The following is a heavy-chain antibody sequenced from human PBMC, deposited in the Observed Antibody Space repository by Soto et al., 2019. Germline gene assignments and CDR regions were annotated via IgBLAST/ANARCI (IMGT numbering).Heavy chain of an antibody. J-gene: IGHJ6*01. V-gene: IGHV4-34*01. CDR3: DCRFSGGYSDGLYYDGMDV. D-gene: IGHD5-18*01. Sequence: SETLSLTCAVYGGSFSGYYWSWIRQPPGKGLEWIGEINYSGTTNYNPSLESRVTVSVDTSKNQFTLKLTSVTAADTAVYYCDCRFSGGYSDGLYYDGMDVWGAGTTVS. CDR2: INYSGTT. CDR1: GGSFSGYY.